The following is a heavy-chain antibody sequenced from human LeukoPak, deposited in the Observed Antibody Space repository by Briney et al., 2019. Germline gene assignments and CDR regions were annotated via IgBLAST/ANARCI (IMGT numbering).Heavy chain of an antibody. CDR2: INHSGST. J-gene: IGHJ5*02. CDR3: ARGRSITIFGVVPKRFDP. V-gene: IGHV4-34*01. D-gene: IGHD3-3*01. CDR1: GGSFSGYY. Sequence: SETLSLTCAVYGGSFSGYYWSWIRQPPGKGLEWIGEINHSGSTNYNPSLKSRVTISVDTSKNQFSLKLSSVTAADTAVYYCARGRSITIFGVVPKRFDPWGQGTLVTVSS.